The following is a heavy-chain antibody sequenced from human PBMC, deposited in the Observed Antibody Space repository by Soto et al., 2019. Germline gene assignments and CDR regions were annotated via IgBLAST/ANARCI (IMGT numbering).Heavy chain of an antibody. CDR3: ARLGFPGAIYFDS. V-gene: IGHV5-51*01. CDR2: IYPGDSET. CDR1: GYNFTTFW. Sequence: VESLKISCKGSGYNFTTFWIRCVLQMPGKGLEWMGIIYPGDSETKYSPDFEGQVTTSADRSTNTAYLQWRSLRASDTAMYYCARLGFPGAIYFDSWGLGTLVTVSS. J-gene: IGHJ4*02.